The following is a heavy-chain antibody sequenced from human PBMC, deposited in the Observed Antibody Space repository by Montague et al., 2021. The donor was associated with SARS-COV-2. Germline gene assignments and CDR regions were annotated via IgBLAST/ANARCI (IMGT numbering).Heavy chain of an antibody. Sequence: RGRTNYNPSLTSRVTMSVDTSKNQFSLKVNSVTAADTAVYYCARHYSATLPAVYWGQGTLVTVSS. D-gene: IGHD2-15*01. J-gene: IGHJ4*02. V-gene: IGHV4-59*08. CDR2: RGRT. CDR3: ARHYSATLPAVY.